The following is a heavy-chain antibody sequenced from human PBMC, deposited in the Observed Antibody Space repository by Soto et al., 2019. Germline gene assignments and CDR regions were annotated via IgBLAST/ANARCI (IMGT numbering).Heavy chain of an antibody. J-gene: IGHJ6*02. V-gene: IGHV4-59*01. D-gene: IGHD3-22*01. CDR2: VFYTGRA. CDR1: GGSLGSYY. Sequence: VQLQESGPGLVEVSETLSLTCTVSGGSLGSYYWSWIRQPPGKGLEWIGYVFYTGRANYNASLQTRVSISLDTSNYQFALKLSSVTAADTAVYYCARGGDGRMTTHPYYYSGRDVWVPGTTVTVSS. CDR3: ARGGDGRMTTHPYYYSGRDV.